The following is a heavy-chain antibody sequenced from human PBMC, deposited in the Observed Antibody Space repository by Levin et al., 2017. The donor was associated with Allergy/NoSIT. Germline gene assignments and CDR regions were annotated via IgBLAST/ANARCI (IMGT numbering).Heavy chain of an antibody. J-gene: IGHJ6*03. V-gene: IGHV4-59*01. CDR2: IYYSGST. CDR1: GGSISSYY. CDR3: ARSVPPPRSPRYYYYMDV. Sequence: SQTLSLTCTVSGGSISSYYWSWIRQPPGKGLEWIGYIYYSGSTNYNPSLKSRVTISVDTSKNQFSLKLSSVTAADTAVYYCARSVPPPRSPRYYYYMDVWGKGTTVTVSS. D-gene: IGHD1-1*01.